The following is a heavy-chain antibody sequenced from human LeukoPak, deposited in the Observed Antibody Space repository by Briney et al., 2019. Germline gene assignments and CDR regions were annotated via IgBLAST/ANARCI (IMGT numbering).Heavy chain of an antibody. CDR2: INSDGSST. CDR3: ARATGYSYGPHYYYYYMDV. V-gene: IGHV3-74*01. J-gene: IGHJ6*03. Sequence: GGSLRLSCGASGFTFSSYWMHWVRQAPGKGLVWVSRINSDGSSTSYADSVKGRFTISRDNAKNTLYLQMNSLRAEDTAVYCCARATGYSYGPHYYYYYMDVWGKGTTVTVSS. CDR1: GFTFSSYW. D-gene: IGHD5-18*01.